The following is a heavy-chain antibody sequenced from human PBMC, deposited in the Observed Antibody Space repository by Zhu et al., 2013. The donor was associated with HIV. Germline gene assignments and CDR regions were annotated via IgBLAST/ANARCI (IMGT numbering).Heavy chain of an antibody. CDR2: IIPIFGTA. J-gene: IGHJ6*02. CDR1: GYTFTGYF. Sequence: QVQLVQSGAEVTKPGASVKVSCKASGYTFTGYFLHWVRQAPGQGLEWMGGIIPIFGTANYAQKFQGRVTITADESTSTAYMELSSLRSEDTAVYYCARDSYYDSSGYYYVGNSDYYYYGMDVWGQGTTVTVSS. D-gene: IGHD3-22*01. V-gene: IGHV1-69*01. CDR3: ARDSYYDSSGYYYVGNSDYYYYGMDV.